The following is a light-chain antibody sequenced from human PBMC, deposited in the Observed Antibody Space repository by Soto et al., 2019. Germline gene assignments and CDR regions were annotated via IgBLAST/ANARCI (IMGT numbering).Light chain of an antibody. CDR1: SSNIGAGYD. Sequence: QSVLTQAAAVSAAPGQTVTISCTENSSNIGAGYDVNWYQQHPGTAPKLLIYGNSNRPSGVPDRFSGSKSGTSAYLTITGLQAEDEADYYCQSYESSMSGYGVGTWTKVTV. J-gene: IGLJ1*01. CDR2: GNS. V-gene: IGLV1-40*01. CDR3: QSYESSMSGYG.